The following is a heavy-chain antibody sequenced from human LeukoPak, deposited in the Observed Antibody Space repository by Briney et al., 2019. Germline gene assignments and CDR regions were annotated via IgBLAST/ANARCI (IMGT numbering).Heavy chain of an antibody. Sequence: GESLKISCEGSGYSFNTYWIAWVRQMPGKGLEWMGIIYPGDSDTRYSPSFQGQVTISADKSISTAYLQWSSLKASDTAIYYCARHAVEMTTICPFDYWGQGTLVTVSS. CDR3: ARHAVEMTTICPFDY. CDR2: IYPGDSDT. D-gene: IGHD5-24*01. J-gene: IGHJ4*02. CDR1: GYSFNTYW. V-gene: IGHV5-51*01.